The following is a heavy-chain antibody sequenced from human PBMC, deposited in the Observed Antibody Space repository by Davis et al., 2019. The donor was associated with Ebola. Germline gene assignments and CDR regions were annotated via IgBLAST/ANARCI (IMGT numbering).Heavy chain of an antibody. V-gene: IGHV1-69*06. Sequence: SVKVSCKASGGTFSSYAISWVRQAPGQGLEWMGGIIPIFGTANYAQKFQGRVTITADKSTSTAYMELSSLRSEDTAVYYCASGALNDYIWGSYPYVGDYWGQGTLVTVSS. J-gene: IGHJ4*02. CDR3: ASGALNDYIWGSYPYVGDY. CDR1: GGTFSSYA. D-gene: IGHD3-16*02. CDR2: IIPIFGTA.